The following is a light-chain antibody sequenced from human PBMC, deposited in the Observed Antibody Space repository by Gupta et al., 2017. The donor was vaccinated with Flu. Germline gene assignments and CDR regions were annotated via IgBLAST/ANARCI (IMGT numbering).Light chain of an antibody. CDR1: NIGSKS. CDR3: PVWDDSSYVV. V-gene: IGLV3-21*02. Sequence: PGQTARITCGGNNIGSKSVHWYQQKPGPAPVVVVDDDTDRPSGIPERCSGSNSETTAKPTISRVEAEDEAYYYCPVWDDSSYVVFGGGAKLTVL. J-gene: IGLJ3*02. CDR2: DDT.